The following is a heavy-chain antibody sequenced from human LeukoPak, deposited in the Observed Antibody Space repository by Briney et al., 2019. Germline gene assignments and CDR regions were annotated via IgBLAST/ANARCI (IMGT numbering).Heavy chain of an antibody. CDR2: IYTSGST. CDR1: GGSISSYY. J-gene: IGHJ5*02. D-gene: IGHD3-3*01. CDR3: ARSTYDFWSGYYSRFDP. Sequence: PSETLSLTCTVSGGSISSYYWSWIRQPAGKGLEWIGRIYTSGSTNYNPSLKSRVTMSVDTSKNQFSLKLSSVTAADTAVYYCARSTYDFWSGYYSRFDPWGQGTLVTVSS. V-gene: IGHV4-4*07.